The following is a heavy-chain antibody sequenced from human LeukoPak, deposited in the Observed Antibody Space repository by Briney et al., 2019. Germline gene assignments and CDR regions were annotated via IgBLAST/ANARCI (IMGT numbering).Heavy chain of an antibody. Sequence: GGSLRLSCAASEFTFSTYTMNWVRQAPGKGLEWLSSISGSSSYIYYADSVKGRFTISRDNAKNSLYLQMNSLRAEDTAVYYCARDFYGGMAARPFDYWGQGTLVTVSS. CDR3: ARDFYGGMAARPFDY. V-gene: IGHV3-21*01. CDR2: ISGSSSYI. CDR1: EFTFSTYT. D-gene: IGHD6-6*01. J-gene: IGHJ4*02.